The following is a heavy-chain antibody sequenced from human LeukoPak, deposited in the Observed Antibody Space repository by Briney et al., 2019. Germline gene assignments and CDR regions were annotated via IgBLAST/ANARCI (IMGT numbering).Heavy chain of an antibody. CDR1: GSISSSSHY. CDR2: IYYSGST. J-gene: IGHJ2*01. V-gene: IGHV4-39*07. CDR3: ARVYYSSSYDYWYFDL. D-gene: IGHD6-13*01. Sequence: PSETLSLTCNGGSISSSSHYWGWIRQPPGKGLEWIGSIYYSGSTNYNPSLKSRVTISVDTSKNQFSLKLSSVTAADTAVYYCARVYYSSSYDYWYFDLWGRGTLVTVSS.